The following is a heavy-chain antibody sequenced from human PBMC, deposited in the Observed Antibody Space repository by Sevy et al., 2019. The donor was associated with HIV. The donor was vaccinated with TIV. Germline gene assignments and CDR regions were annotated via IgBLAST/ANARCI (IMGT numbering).Heavy chain of an antibody. CDR1: GFTVSSNY. V-gene: IGHV3-53*01. J-gene: IGHJ4*02. CDR2: IYSGGST. CDR3: AREILGYCSGGSCYSHPSGFDY. D-gene: IGHD2-15*01. Sequence: GGSLRLSCAASGFTVSSNYMSWVRQAPGKGLEWVSVIYSGGSTYYADSVKGRFTISRDNSKNTLYLLMNSLRAEDTAVYYCAREILGYCSGGSCYSHPSGFDYWGQGTLVTVSS.